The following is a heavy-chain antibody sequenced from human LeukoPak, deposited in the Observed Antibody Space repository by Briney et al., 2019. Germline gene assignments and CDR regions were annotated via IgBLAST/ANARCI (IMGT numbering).Heavy chain of an antibody. CDR2: ISNSGVST. J-gene: IGHJ6*02. Sequence: PGGSLRLSCAASGLTFSSYAMTWVRQAPGKGLEWVSGISNSGVSTYYADSVMGRFTISRDNSKNTLYLQMNSLRAEDTAVYYCARDRQQRAYGMDVWGQGTTVTVSS. D-gene: IGHD6-13*01. CDR1: GLTFSSYA. CDR3: ARDRQQRAYGMDV. V-gene: IGHV3-23*01.